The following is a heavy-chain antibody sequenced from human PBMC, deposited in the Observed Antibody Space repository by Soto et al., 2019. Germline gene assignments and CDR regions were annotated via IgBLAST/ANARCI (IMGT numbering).Heavy chain of an antibody. D-gene: IGHD6-19*01. V-gene: IGHV4-39*01. J-gene: IGHJ5*02. Sequence: PSETLSLTCTVSGGSISSSSYYWGWIRQPPGKGLEWIGSIYYSGSTYYNPSLKSRVTISVDTSKNQFSLKLSSVTAADTAVYYCAGDSSGWPNFEPWGQGTLVTVSS. CDR1: GGSISSSSYY. CDR2: IYYSGST. CDR3: AGDSSGWPNFEP.